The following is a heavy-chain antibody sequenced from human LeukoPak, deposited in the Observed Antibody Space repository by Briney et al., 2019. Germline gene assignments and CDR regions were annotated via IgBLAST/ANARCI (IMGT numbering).Heavy chain of an antibody. CDR3: ARVRPPRGMDV. V-gene: IGHV4-30-4*01. J-gene: IGHJ6*02. CDR1: GGSISSGDYY. CDR2: IYYSGST. Sequence: SETLSLTYTVSGGSISSGDYYWSWIRQPPGKGLEWIGYIYYSGSTYYNPSLKSRVTISVDTSKNQFSLKLSSVTAADTAVYYCARVRPPRGMDVWGQGTTVTVSS.